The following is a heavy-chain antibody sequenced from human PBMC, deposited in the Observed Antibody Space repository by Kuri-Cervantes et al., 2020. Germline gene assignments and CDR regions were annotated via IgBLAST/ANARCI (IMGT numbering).Heavy chain of an antibody. CDR2: ISAYNGNT. CDR1: GYTFTTYG. Sequence: ASVKVSCKASGYTFTTYGISWVRQAPGQGLEWMGWISAYNGNTKYAQKLQGRVTMTTDTSTSTVYMELSSLRSEDTAVYYCARSWAAAGTFVFDYWGQGTLVTVSS. J-gene: IGHJ4*02. CDR3: ARSWAAAGTFVFDY. V-gene: IGHV1-18*01. D-gene: IGHD6-13*01.